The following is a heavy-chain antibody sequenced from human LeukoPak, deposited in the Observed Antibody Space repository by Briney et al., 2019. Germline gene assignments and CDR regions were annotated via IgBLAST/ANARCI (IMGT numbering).Heavy chain of an antibody. V-gene: IGHV4-4*02. CDR3: ARGVAARPSAFDI. Sequence: SETLSFTCAVSGGSISSSNWWSWVRQPPGKGLEWIGEIYHSGSTNYNPSLKSRVTISVDTSKNQFSLKLSSVTAADTAVYYCARGVAARPSAFDIWGQGTMVTVSS. D-gene: IGHD6-6*01. J-gene: IGHJ3*02. CDR1: GGSISSSNW. CDR2: IYHSGST.